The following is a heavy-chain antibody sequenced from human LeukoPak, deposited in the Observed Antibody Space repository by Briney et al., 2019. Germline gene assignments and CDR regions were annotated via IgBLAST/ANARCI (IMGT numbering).Heavy chain of an antibody. V-gene: IGHV3-74*01. CDR3: ARVSGLGMNEYLLH. D-gene: IGHD3-16*01. CDR2: INNDGSDT. CDR1: GLTFNKSL. J-gene: IGHJ1*01. Sequence: GGSLRLSCAASGLTFNKSLMHWVRQGPGKGLEWVSRINNDGSDTSYAGSVKGRFTISRDNAKNTLYLQMNSLRADDTAVYFCARVSGLGMNEYLLHWGQGALVTVSS.